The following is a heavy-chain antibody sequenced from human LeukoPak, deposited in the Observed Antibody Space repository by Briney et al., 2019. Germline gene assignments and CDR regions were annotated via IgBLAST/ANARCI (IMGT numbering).Heavy chain of an antibody. V-gene: IGHV1-3*01. CDR3: ARDLIDCSGGSCYVNWFDP. J-gene: IGHJ5*02. CDR2: INAGNGNT. D-gene: IGHD2-15*01. Sequence: ASVKVSCKASGYTFTSYAMHWVRQVPGQRLEWMGWINAGNGNTKYSQKFQGRVTITRDTSASTAYMELSSLRSEDTAVYYCARDLIDCSGGSCYVNWFDPWGQGTLVTVSS. CDR1: GYTFTSYA.